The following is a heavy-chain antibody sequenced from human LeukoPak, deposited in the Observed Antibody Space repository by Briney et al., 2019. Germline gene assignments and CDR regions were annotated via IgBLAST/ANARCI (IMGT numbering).Heavy chain of an antibody. V-gene: IGHV1-2*02. D-gene: IGHD1-26*01. Sequence: GASVKVSCTASGYTFTGYYMHWVRQAPGQGFEWMGWINPNSGGTNYAQKFQGRVTMTRDTSISTVYMELSRLRSDDTAVYYCARDGGIVGATNYYYYMDVWGKGTTVTVSS. J-gene: IGHJ6*03. CDR1: GYTFTGYY. CDR2: INPNSGGT. CDR3: ARDGGIVGATNYYYYMDV.